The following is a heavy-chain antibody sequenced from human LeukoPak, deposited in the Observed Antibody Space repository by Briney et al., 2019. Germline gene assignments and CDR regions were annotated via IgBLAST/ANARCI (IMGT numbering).Heavy chain of an antibody. CDR3: ARAVSGTLGGAFDI. D-gene: IGHD1-7*01. Sequence: ASVKVSCKASVYTFIDYFIHWMRQTPGQGLEWLGWINPNSGVTRYAQKFQDRVTMTRDTAAYMELSSLKSDDTAVYYCARAVSGTLGGAFDIWGQGTAVTVSS. CDR2: INPNSGVT. V-gene: IGHV1-2*02. CDR1: VYTFIDYF. J-gene: IGHJ3*02.